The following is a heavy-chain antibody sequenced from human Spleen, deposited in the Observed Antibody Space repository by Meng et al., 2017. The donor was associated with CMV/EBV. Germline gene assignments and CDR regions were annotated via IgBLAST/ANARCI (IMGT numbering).Heavy chain of an antibody. Sequence: SETLSLTCTVSGDSINNSNYYWSWIRQPPGKGLEWIGYIYYSGSTNYNPSLKSRVTISVDTSKNQFSLKLSSVTAADTAVYYCARAASSGWYWYYYGMDVWGQGTTVTVSS. CDR3: ARAASSGWYWYYYGMDV. V-gene: IGHV4-61*01. J-gene: IGHJ6*02. CDR1: GDSINNSNYY. CDR2: IYYSGST. D-gene: IGHD6-19*01.